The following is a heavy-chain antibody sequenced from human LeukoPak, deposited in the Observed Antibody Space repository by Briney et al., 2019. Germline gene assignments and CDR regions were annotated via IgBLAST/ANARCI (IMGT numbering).Heavy chain of an antibody. J-gene: IGHJ4*02. CDR2: INHSGST. D-gene: IGHD5-24*01. Sequence: SETLSLTCAVYGGSFSGYYWSWIRQPPGKGLEWIGEINHSGSTNYNPSLKSRVTISVDTSKNQFSLKLSSVTAADTAVYYCARDSPMTTIPTGDYWGQGTLVTVSS. CDR3: ARDSPMTTIPTGDY. CDR1: GGSFSGYY. V-gene: IGHV4-34*01.